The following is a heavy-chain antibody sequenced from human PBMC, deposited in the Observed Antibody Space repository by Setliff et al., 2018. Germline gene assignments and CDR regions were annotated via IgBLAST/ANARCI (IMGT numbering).Heavy chain of an antibody. CDR2: INHSGST. V-gene: IGHV4-34*01. J-gene: IGHJ6*03. CDR1: GGSFSGCY. D-gene: IGHD2-15*01. Sequence: PSETLSLTCAVYGGSFSGCYWSWIRQPPGKGLEWIGEINHSGSTNYNPSLKSRVTISVDTSKNQFSLKLSSVTAADTAVYYCASQLGGYCSGGSCYSYYYYYYMDVWGKGTTVTVSS. CDR3: ASQLGGYCSGGSCYSYYYYYYMDV.